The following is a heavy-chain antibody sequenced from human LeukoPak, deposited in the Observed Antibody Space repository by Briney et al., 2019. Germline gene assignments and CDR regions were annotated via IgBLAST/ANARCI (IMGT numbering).Heavy chain of an antibody. D-gene: IGHD2-15*01. Sequence: SETLSLTCTVSGGSISSSNYYWGWIRQPPGKGLEWIGSIYYRGSTYYNPSLMSRVTIFVDTSKNQFSLKLSSVTAADTAVYYCARHGYCSGGSCYSWGYYYYMDVWGKGTTVTISS. CDR3: ARHGYCSGGSCYSWGYYYYMDV. CDR2: IYYRGST. CDR1: GGSISSSNYY. J-gene: IGHJ6*03. V-gene: IGHV4-39*01.